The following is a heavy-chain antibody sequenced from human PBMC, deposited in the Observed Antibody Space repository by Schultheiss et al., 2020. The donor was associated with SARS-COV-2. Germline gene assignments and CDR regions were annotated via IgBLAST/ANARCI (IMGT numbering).Heavy chain of an antibody. D-gene: IGHD1-26*01. J-gene: IGHJ5*02. CDR2: IYYSGST. V-gene: IGHV4-34*01. CDR1: GGSFSAYY. Sequence: SETLSLTCAVYGGSFSAYYWSWIRQPPGKGLEWIGYIYYSGSTYYNPSLKSRVTISMDTSKNQFSLKLRSVTAADTAVYYCARVPHGGARSGWFDPWGQGTLVTVSS. CDR3: ARVPHGGARSGWFDP.